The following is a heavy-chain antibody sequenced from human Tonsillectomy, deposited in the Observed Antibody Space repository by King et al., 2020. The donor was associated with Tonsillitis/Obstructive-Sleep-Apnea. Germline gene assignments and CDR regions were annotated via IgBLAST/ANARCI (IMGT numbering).Heavy chain of an antibody. D-gene: IGHD7-27*01. J-gene: IGHJ4*02. CDR3: ARDSSGSLDY. CDR2: IKRDGSEK. Sequence: QLVQSGGDLVQPGGSLRLSCAASGFIFSSYWMAWVRQAPGKGLEWVANIKRDGSEKNYVDSVKGRFTMSRDNAKNSLYLQMNSLRVEDTAVYYCARDSSGSLDYWGQGILVTVSS. V-gene: IGHV3-7*03. CDR1: GFIFSSYW.